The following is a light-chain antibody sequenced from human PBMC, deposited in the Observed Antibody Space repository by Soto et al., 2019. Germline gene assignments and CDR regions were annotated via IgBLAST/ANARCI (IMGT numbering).Light chain of an antibody. CDR3: QAWDSSTVV. Sequence: SSELTQPPSVSVSPGQTASITCSGDKLGDTYASWYQQKPGQSPVLVIYEDAKRPSGIPERFSGSNSGNTATLTISGTQAMDEADYYCQAWDSSTVVFGGGTKLTVL. CDR2: EDA. CDR1: KLGDTY. J-gene: IGLJ2*01. V-gene: IGLV3-1*01.